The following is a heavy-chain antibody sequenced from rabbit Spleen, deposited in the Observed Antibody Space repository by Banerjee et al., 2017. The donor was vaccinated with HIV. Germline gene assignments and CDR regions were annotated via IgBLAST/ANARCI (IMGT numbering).Heavy chain of an antibody. Sequence: EESGGDLVKPGASLTLTCTASGFSFSSSYYMCWVRQAPGKGLEWIACIYTGSTGSISYASWAKGRFTISKTSSTTVTLQMTSLTAADTATYFCARDSAGSTFGFELWGPGTLVTVS. CDR1: GFSFSSSYY. J-gene: IGHJ4*01. V-gene: IGHV1S40*01. CDR2: IYTGSTGSI. D-gene: IGHD4-2*01. CDR3: ARDSAGSTFGFEL.